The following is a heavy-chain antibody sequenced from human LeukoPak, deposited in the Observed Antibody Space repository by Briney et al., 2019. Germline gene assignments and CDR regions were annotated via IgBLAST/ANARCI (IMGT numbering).Heavy chain of an antibody. CDR3: ARDDFTRYYSGGSCYFDAFDI. CDR2: IYTSGST. D-gene: IGHD2-15*01. J-gene: IGHJ3*02. V-gene: IGHV4-4*07. CDR1: GGSISSYY. Sequence: SETLSLTCTVSGGSISSYYWSWIRQPAGRGLEWIGRIYTSGSTNYNPSLKSRVTTSVDTSKNQFSLKLSSVTAADTAVYYCARDDFTRYYSGGSCYFDAFDIWGQGTMVTVSS.